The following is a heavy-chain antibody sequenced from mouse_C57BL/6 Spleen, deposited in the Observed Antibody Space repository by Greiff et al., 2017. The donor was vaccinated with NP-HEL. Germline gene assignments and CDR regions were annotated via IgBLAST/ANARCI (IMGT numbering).Heavy chain of an antibody. CDR2: ISYDGSN. V-gene: IGHV3-6*01. Sequence: VQLKESGPGLVKPSQSLSLTCSVTGYSITSGYYWNWIRQFPGNKLEWMGYISYDGSNNYNPSLKNRISITRDTSKNQFFLKLNSVTTEDTATYYCARDRWDYYGSSSYAMDYWGQGTSVTVSS. CDR1: GYSITSGYY. D-gene: IGHD1-1*01. CDR3: ARDRWDYYGSSSYAMDY. J-gene: IGHJ4*01.